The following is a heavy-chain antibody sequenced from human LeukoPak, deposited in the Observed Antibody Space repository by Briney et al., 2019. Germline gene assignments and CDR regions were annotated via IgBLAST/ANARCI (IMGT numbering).Heavy chain of an antibody. CDR3: ASRGVMSSYYFDY. D-gene: IGHD6-19*01. CDR2: IYYSGST. Sequence: SETLSLTCTVSGGSISSSSYYWSWIRQPPGKGLEWIGSIYYSGSTYYNPSLKSRVTISVDTSKNQFSLKLSSVTAADTAVYYCASRGVMSSYYFDYWGQGTLVTVSS. V-gene: IGHV4-39*01. J-gene: IGHJ4*02. CDR1: GGSISSSSYY.